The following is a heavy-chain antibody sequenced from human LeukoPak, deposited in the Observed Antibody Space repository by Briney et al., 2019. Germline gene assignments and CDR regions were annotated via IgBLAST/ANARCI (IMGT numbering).Heavy chain of an antibody. Sequence: PGGSLRLSCAASGFTFSSYAMGWVRQAPGKGLEWVSAISGSGGSTYYADSVKGRFTISRDNSKNTLYLQMNSLRAEDTAVYYCARELITMVRGYYYYGMDVWGQGTTVTVSS. CDR1: GFTFSSYA. V-gene: IGHV3-23*01. CDR2: ISGSGGST. CDR3: ARELITMVRGYYYYGMDV. J-gene: IGHJ6*02. D-gene: IGHD3-10*01.